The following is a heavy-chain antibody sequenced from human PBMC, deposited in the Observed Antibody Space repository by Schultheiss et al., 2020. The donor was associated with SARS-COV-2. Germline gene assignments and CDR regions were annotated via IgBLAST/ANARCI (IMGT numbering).Heavy chain of an antibody. CDR1: GFTFSSYG. Sequence: VGSLRLSCAASGFTFSSYGMHWVRQAPGKGLEWVAVISYDGSNKYYADSVKGRFTISRDLSRNTLYLQMSSLRADDTAVYYCARDRNGGDQRAGYFDYWGQGTLVTVSS. D-gene: IGHD3-16*01. V-gene: IGHV3-30*03. J-gene: IGHJ4*02. CDR3: ARDRNGGDQRAGYFDY. CDR2: ISYDGSNK.